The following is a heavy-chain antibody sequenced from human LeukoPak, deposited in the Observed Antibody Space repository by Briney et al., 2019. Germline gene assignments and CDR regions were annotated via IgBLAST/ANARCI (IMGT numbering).Heavy chain of an antibody. CDR2: IYSGGST. V-gene: IGHV3-53*01. J-gene: IGHJ4*02. CDR3: ARDYYDSSGYYPSWYFDS. D-gene: IGHD3-22*01. CDR1: GFTVSSNY. Sequence: GGSLRLSCAASGFTVSSNYMSWVRQAPGKGLEGGSVIYSGGSTYYADSVKGRFTISRDNSKNTLYLQMNSLRAEDTAVYYCARDYYDSSGYYPSWYFDSWGQGPLVPVSS.